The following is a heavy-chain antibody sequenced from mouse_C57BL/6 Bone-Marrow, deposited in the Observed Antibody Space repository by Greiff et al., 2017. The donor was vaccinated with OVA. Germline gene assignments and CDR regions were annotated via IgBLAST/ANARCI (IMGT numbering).Heavy chain of an antibody. Sequence: EVKLMESGGGLVKPGGSLKLSCAASGFTFSDYGMHWVRQAPEKGLEWVAYISSGSSTIYYADTVKGRFTISRDNAKNTLFLQMTSLRSEDTAMYYCARLYYYDYDGGPWYFDVWGTGTTVTVSS. CDR1: GFTFSDYG. V-gene: IGHV5-17*01. CDR3: ARLYYYDYDGGPWYFDV. J-gene: IGHJ1*03. D-gene: IGHD2-4*01. CDR2: ISSGSSTI.